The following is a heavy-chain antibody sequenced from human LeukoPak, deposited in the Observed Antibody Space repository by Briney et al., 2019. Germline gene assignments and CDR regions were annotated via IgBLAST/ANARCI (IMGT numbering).Heavy chain of an antibody. D-gene: IGHD3-22*01. Sequence: ASVKVSCKASGYTFTSYGISWVRQAPGQGLEWMGWISAYNGNTNYAQKLQGRVTTTTDTSTSTAYMELRSLRSDDTAVYYCARAMYYDSSGYSDYWGQGTLVSV. CDR1: GYTFTSYG. V-gene: IGHV1-18*01. J-gene: IGHJ4*02. CDR3: ARAMYYDSSGYSDY. CDR2: ISAYNGNT.